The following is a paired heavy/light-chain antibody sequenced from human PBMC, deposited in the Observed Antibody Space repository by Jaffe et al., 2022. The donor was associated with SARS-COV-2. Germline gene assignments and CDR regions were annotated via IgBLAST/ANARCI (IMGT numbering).Light chain of an antibody. V-gene: IGLV10-54*04. CDR3: AAWDSSLSAWV. CDR1: SNNVGNEG. Sequence: QAGLTQPPSVSKGLRQTATLSCTGNSNNVGNEGATWLQQYQGHPPKLLSYRHNNRPSGISERFSASRSGNTASLTITGLQPEDEADYYCAAWDSSLSAWVFGGGTKLTVL. CDR2: RHN. J-gene: IGLJ3*02.
Heavy chain of an antibody. CDR1: GLTFSRYG. V-gene: IGHV3-30*03. Sequence: QVQLVESGGGVVQPGRSLRLSCAASGLTFSRYGMHWVRQAPGKGLEWVAVLSHDGTGDYYAGSVKGRFTISSDSSKNTLYLQMNNLRVEDAAVYYCVVESWDQPPGAPAFDIWGHGTVVTVSS. CDR3: VVESWDQPPGAPAFDI. D-gene: IGHD1-26*01. CDR2: LSHDGTGD. J-gene: IGHJ3*02.